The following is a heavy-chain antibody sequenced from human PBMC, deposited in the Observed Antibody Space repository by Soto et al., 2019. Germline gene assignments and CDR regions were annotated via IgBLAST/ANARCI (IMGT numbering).Heavy chain of an antibody. Sequence: PGGSLRLSCAASGFTFSSYAMSWVRQAPGKGLEWVSAISGSGGSTYYADSVKGRFTISRDNSKNTLYLQMNSLRAEDTAVYYCAKNPDDSSGYDPRSWGQGTLVTVST. CDR2: ISGSGGST. J-gene: IGHJ5*02. CDR1: GFTFSSYA. V-gene: IGHV3-23*01. D-gene: IGHD3-22*01. CDR3: AKNPDDSSGYDPRS.